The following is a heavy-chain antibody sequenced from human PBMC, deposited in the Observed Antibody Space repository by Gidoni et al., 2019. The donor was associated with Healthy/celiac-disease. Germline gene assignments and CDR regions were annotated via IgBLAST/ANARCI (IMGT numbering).Heavy chain of an antibody. V-gene: IGHV1-18*01. CDR2: ISAYNVNT. Sequence: QVQLVQSAAEVKKPGASVKVSCKASGDTFSSYGISWVRQAPGQGLEWMGWISAYNVNTNYAQKLQGRVTMTTDTSTSTAYLELRRLTSDDTAVYYCALSSSDYGIKWLDPWGQGTLVTVSS. CDR3: ALSSSDYGIKWLDP. D-gene: IGHD4-17*01. CDR1: GDTFSSYG. J-gene: IGHJ5*02.